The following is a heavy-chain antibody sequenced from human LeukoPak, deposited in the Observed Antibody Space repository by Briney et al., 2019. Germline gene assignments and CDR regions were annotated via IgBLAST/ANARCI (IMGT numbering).Heavy chain of an antibody. V-gene: IGHV3-23*01. D-gene: IGHD3-16*01. CDR2: ISGSGGST. Sequence: GGSLRLSCAASGFPFSSYAMSWVRQAPGKGLEWVSAISGSGGSTYYADSVKGRFTISRDNSKNTLYLQMNSLRAEDTAVYYCTRGGGSPIEGFDYWGQGTLVTVSS. J-gene: IGHJ4*02. CDR1: GFPFSSYA. CDR3: TRGGGSPIEGFDY.